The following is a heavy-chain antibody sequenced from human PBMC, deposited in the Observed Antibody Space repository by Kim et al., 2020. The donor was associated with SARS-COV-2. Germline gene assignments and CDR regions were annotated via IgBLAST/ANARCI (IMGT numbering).Heavy chain of an antibody. D-gene: IGHD3-9*01. CDR3: ARGNTISHFYYYYYGMDV. CDR2: INHSGST. Sequence: SQTLSLTCAVYGGSFSGYYWSWIRQPPGKGLEWIGEINHSGSTNYNPSLKSRVTISVDTSKNQFSLKLSSVTAAATAVYYCARGNTISHFYYYYYGMDVW. V-gene: IGHV4-34*01. CDR1: GGSFSGYY. J-gene: IGHJ6*01.